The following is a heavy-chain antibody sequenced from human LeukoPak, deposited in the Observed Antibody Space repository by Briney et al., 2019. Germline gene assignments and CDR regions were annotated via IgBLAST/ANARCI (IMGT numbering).Heavy chain of an antibody. V-gene: IGHV4-34*01. CDR2: INHSGST. J-gene: IGHJ4*02. Sequence: GSLRLSCAASGFTFSSYSMSWIRQPPGKGLEWLGEINHSGSTNYNPSLKSRVTISVDTSKNQFSLKPSSVTAADTAVYYCARLPGNYYGSGSPNWGQGTLVTVSS. D-gene: IGHD3-10*01. CDR1: GFTFSSYS. CDR3: ARLPGNYYGSGSPN.